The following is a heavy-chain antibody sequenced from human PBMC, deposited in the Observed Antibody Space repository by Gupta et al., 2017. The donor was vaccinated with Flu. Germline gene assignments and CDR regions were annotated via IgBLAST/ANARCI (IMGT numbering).Heavy chain of an antibody. CDR1: GFTFSSYS. Sequence: EVQLVESGGGLVKPGGSLRLSCAASGFTFSSYSMNWVRQAPGKGLEWVSSISSSSSYIYYADSVKGRFTISRDNAKNSLYLQMNSLRAEDTAVYYCARMLTGSGRKYYYYGMDVWGQGTTVTVSS. CDR2: ISSSSSYI. CDR3: ARMLTGSGRKYYYYGMDV. V-gene: IGHV3-21*01. D-gene: IGHD3-9*01. J-gene: IGHJ6*02.